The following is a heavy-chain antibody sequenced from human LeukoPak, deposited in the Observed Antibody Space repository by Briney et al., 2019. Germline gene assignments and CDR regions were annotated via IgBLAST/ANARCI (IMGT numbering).Heavy chain of an antibody. D-gene: IGHD1-26*01. V-gene: IGHV3-21*01. J-gene: IGHJ3*02. CDR1: GLTLSSYS. CDR3: ARDEVGATTDPFDI. Sequence: PGGSLRLSCAASGLTLSSYSMNWVRQAPGKGLEWVSSISSSSAYIHYADSVKGRFTISRDNAKNSLYLQMNSLRAEDTAVYYCARDEVGATTDPFDIWGLGRMVTASS. CDR2: ISSSSAYI.